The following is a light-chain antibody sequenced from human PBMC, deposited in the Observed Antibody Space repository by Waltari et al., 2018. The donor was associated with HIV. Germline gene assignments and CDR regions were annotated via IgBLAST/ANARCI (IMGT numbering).Light chain of an antibody. CDR2: WSR. V-gene: IGLV1-47*01. CDR3: AAWDDSLSGWV. Sequence: SVLTQPPSASRTPGQRVTISCSGSSSNIGSNYVYWYQYLPGATPKLLISWSRPRPAGVPDRFSGYKSGTSASLAISGLRPDDETDYYCAAWDDSLSGWVFGGGTKVTVL. CDR1: SSNIGSNY. J-gene: IGLJ3*02.